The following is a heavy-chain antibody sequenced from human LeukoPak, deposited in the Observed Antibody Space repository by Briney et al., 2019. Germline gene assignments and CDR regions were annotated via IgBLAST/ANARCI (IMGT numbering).Heavy chain of an antibody. Sequence: PGGSLRLSSAASGFTFSIYWMSWVRQAPGKGLEWVANIKQDGSEKYYVDSVKGRFTISRDNAKNSLYLQMNSLRAEDTAVYYCARDPDPYYFDYWGQGTLVTVSS. CDR2: IKQDGSEK. CDR1: GFTFSIYW. V-gene: IGHV3-7*01. J-gene: IGHJ4*02. CDR3: ARDPDPYYFDY.